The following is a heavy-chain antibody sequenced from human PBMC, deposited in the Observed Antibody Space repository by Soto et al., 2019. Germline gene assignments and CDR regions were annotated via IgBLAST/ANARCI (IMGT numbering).Heavy chain of an antibody. CDR3: AREASVARFGEFWYFDL. J-gene: IGHJ2*01. V-gene: IGHV3-23*01. Sequence: EVQLLESGGGLVQPGGSLRLSCAASELLFSTYGMTWVRQAPGKGLEWVSSVSASGYDTYYADSVRGRFVTSRDNAKNTLYLQADRLTAEHTAVYYCAREASVARFGEFWYFDLWGHGTLVTVSS. CDR1: ELLFSTYG. CDR2: VSASGYDT. D-gene: IGHD3-10*01.